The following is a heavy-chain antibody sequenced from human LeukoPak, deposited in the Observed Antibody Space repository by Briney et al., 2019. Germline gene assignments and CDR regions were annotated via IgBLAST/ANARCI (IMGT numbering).Heavy chain of an antibody. CDR3: ARGDANYHYGMDV. CDR1: GYTFTTHY. CDR2: IDPSNGMT. V-gene: IGHV1-46*01. Sequence: ASGKVSCKASGYTFTTHYIYWVRQAPGQGLEWMGKIDPSNGMTTYARKFQGRVIMTGDTSSNTVHMELSGLTSDDTAVYYCARGDANYHYGMDVWGQGTTVTVSS. J-gene: IGHJ6*02.